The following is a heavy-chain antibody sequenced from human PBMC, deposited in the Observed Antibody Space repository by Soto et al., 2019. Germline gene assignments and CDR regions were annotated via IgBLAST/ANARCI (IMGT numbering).Heavy chain of an antibody. D-gene: IGHD1-26*01. CDR1: GFTFSSYW. CDR2: INNDGSSR. V-gene: IGHV3-74*01. Sequence: GGPLRLSCAASGFTFSSYWMHWVRQSPGKGLMWVSRINNDGSSRSYADSVKGRFTISRDNAKNTLYLQVNSLRAEDTAVYYCSRDATTGYSAAGDYWGQGTLVTVSS. J-gene: IGHJ4*02. CDR3: SRDATTGYSAAGDY.